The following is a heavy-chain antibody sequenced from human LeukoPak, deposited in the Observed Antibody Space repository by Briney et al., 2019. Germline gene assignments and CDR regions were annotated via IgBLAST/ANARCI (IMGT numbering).Heavy chain of an antibody. J-gene: IGHJ4*02. CDR2: VSYTGST. CDR1: GGSLSGHY. CDR3: ASRLWYDSSGYYFLYFDY. V-gene: IGHV4-59*08. Sequence: LETLSLTCTVSGGSLSGHYWSWIRQPPGKRLEWIGYVSYTGSTYYNPSLKSRVTISVDTSKNQFSLKLSSVTAADTAVYYCASRLWYDSSGYYFLYFDYWGQGTLVTVSS. D-gene: IGHD3-22*01.